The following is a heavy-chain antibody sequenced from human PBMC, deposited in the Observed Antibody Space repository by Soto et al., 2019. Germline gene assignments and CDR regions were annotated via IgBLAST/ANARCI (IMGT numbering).Heavy chain of an antibody. CDR3: ARGKEIRYFDWLAAFDY. V-gene: IGHV1-3*01. Sequence: ASVKVSCKASGYTFTSYAMHWVRQAPGQRLEWMGWINAGNGNTKYSQKFQGRVTITRDTSASTAYMELSSLRSEDTAVYYCARGKEIRYFDWLAAFDYWGQGTLVTSPQ. CDR1: GYTFTSYA. J-gene: IGHJ4*02. CDR2: INAGNGNT. D-gene: IGHD3-9*01.